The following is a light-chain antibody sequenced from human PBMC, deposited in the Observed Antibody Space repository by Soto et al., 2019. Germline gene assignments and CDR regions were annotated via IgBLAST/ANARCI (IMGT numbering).Light chain of an antibody. J-gene: IGKJ1*01. Sequence: DIVMTQSPDSLAVSLGERATINCKSSQSVLYSSSNKNYLAWYQHKSGQPPKLLIYWASTRESGVPDRFSGSGSATDFTLTISSLQAADVAVYYCQQYYSPPWTFGQGTKVEIK. CDR2: WAS. V-gene: IGKV4-1*01. CDR1: QSVLYSSSNKNY. CDR3: QQYYSPPWT.